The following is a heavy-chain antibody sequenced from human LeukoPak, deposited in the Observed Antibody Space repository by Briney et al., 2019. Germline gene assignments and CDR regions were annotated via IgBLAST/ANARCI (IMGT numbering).Heavy chain of an antibody. J-gene: IGHJ5*02. CDR1: GFTFSSYE. CDR2: ISSSVSTI. CDR3: ARAENSRSWYGVNWFDP. Sequence: GGSLRLSRAASGFTFSSYEMNWVRQAPGKGLEGGSYISSSVSTIYYTDSLKGRFTISRDNAQNPLYLQMNSLSAEDRAVYYGARAENSRSWYGVNWFDPWGQGTLVTVSS. V-gene: IGHV3-48*03. D-gene: IGHD6-13*01.